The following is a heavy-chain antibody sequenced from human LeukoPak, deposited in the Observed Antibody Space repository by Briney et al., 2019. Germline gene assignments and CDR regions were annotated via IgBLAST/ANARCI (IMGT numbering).Heavy chain of an antibody. V-gene: IGHV3-23*01. CDR1: GFTFSSYV. J-gene: IGHJ3*01. D-gene: IGHD6-13*01. Sequence: GGSLRLSCAASGFTFSSYVMSWVRQAPGKGLEWVSAISGSGGSTYYADSVKGRFTISRDNSKNTLYLQMNSLRAEDTAVYYCAKSEQLVEIVSWGQGTMVTVSS. CDR3: AKSEQLVEIVS. CDR2: ISGSGGST.